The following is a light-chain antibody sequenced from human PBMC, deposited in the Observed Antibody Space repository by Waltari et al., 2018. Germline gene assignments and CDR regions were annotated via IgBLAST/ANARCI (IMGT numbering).Light chain of an antibody. J-gene: IGKJ3*01. CDR3: QRYDNLPMFA. CDR2: DAS. Sequence: IQLTHSPSSLSASVGDSVTITCRASQDITNYLNWYQQKPGKAPKLLIHDASKLESGVPSRFSGSQSGTYFTLTITSLQPEDIATYYCQRYDNLPMFAFGPGTKVDIK. CDR1: QDITNY. V-gene: IGKV1-33*01.